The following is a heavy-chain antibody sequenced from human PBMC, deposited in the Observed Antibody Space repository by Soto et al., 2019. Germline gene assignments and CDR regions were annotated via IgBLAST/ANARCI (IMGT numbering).Heavy chain of an antibody. D-gene: IGHD2-2*01. CDR2: IYSGGST. CDR1: GFTVSSNY. V-gene: IGHV3-66*01. J-gene: IGHJ4*02. Sequence: EVQLVESGGGLVQPGGSLRLSCAASGFTVSSNYMSWVRQAPGKGLEWVSVIYSGGSTYYADSVKGRFTISRDNSKNTLYLQMNSLRAEDTAVYYCARAYQLPMEFDYWGQGTLVTVSS. CDR3: ARAYQLPMEFDY.